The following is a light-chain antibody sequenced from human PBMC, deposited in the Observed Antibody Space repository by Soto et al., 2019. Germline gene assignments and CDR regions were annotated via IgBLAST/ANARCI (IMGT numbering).Light chain of an antibody. V-gene: IGKV3-15*01. CDR3: QQYNNWPLT. CDR1: QSVSSN. J-gene: IGKJ4*01. CDR2: GAS. Sequence: EIVMTQSPATLSVSPGERATLSCRASQSVSSNLAWYQQKPGQAPRLLIYGASTRATGIPARFSGSESGTEFTLTISSLQSEDFAVYYCQQYNNWPLTFGGGTKLEIK.